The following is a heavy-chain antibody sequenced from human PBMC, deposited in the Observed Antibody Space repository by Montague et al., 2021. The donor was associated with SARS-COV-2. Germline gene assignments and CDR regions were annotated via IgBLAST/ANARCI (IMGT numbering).Heavy chain of an antibody. CDR1: GDSISRYY. CDR2: IYTWGYV. CDR3: ARAIWHLDV. J-gene: IGHJ2*01. V-gene: IGHV4-4*07. Sequence: SETLSLTCSVSGDSISRYYWSWIRQSDGKGLEWIGRIYTWGYVKXNPALQSRVSMSVDTSKSQVSLNVTSVTAADTAVYYCARAIWHLDVWGRGILVTVSS.